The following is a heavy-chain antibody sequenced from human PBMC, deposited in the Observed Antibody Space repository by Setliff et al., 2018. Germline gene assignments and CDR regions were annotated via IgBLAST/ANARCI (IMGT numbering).Heavy chain of an antibody. Sequence: SETLSLTCTVSGDSISSRRSYWGWIRQPPGKGLEWIGSMYFSGSTYYNPSLKSRVTISIDKSKNQFSLKMSSVTAADTAVYYCARAPRYFDSTGSYFDGWGQGTLVTVSS. D-gene: IGHD3-22*01. CDR1: GDSISSRRSY. CDR2: MYFSGST. CDR3: ARAPRYFDSTGSYFDG. V-gene: IGHV4-39*07. J-gene: IGHJ4*02.